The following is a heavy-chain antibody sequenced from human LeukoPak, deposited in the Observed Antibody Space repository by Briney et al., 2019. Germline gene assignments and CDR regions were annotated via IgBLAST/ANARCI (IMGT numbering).Heavy chain of an antibody. Sequence: PGGSLRLSCVASGFTFSDHAMTWVRQLPGKGLEWVSSISGSNAVSWYADSVKGWFTISRDNYKNTMFLQMNSLRAGDTAVYYCAKDIYGDSWGQGTLVTVSS. J-gene: IGHJ4*02. CDR2: ISGSNAVS. CDR1: GFTFSDHA. D-gene: IGHD3-3*02. CDR3: AKDIYGDS. V-gene: IGHV3-23*01.